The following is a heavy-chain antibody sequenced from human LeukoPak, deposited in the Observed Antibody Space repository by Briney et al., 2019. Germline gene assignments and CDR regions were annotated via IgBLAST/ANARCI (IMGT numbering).Heavy chain of an antibody. CDR3: AKDLWATVRGDAFDI. CDR1: GFTFSSYA. CDR2: ISGSGGST. Sequence: GGSLRLSCAASGFTFSSYAMSWVRQAPGKGLEWVPAISGSGGSTYYADSVKGRFTISRDNSKNTLYLQMNSLRAEDTAVYYCAKDLWATVRGDAFDIWGQGTMVTVSS. D-gene: IGHD4-11*01. J-gene: IGHJ3*02. V-gene: IGHV3-23*01.